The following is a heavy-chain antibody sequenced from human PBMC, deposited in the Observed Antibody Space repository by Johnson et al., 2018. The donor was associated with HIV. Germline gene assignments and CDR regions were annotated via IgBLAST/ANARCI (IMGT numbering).Heavy chain of an antibody. D-gene: IGHD3-10*01. CDR1: GFTVSSNY. Sequence: VQLVESGGGVVRPGGSLRLSCAASGFTVSSNYMRWVRQAPGKGLAWVSVIYSGGSTYYADSVKGRFTLSRDNSKNTLYLQMNSLRAEDTAVSYCAREDLDGAGPDAFDIWGQGTMVTVSS. CDR3: AREDLDGAGPDAFDI. V-gene: IGHV3-66*01. CDR2: IYSGGST. J-gene: IGHJ3*02.